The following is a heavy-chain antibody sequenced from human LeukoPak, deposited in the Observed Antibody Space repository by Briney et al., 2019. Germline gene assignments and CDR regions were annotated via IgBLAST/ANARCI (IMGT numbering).Heavy chain of an antibody. V-gene: IGHV3-21*01. CDR1: GGSISSGGYY. Sequence: ETLSLTCTVSGGSISSGGYYWSWIRQAPGKGLEWVSSISSSSTYIYYADSVKGRFTISRDYARNSLSLQMNSLRAEDTAVYYCARDKYGDYGLDYWGPGTLVTVSS. D-gene: IGHD4-17*01. J-gene: IGHJ4*02. CDR3: ARDKYGDYGLDY. CDR2: ISSSSTYI.